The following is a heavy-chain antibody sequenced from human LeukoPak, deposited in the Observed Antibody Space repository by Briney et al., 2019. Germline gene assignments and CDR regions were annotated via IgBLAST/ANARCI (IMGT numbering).Heavy chain of an antibody. CDR3: ARGRYCSSTSCPTKSGGMDV. J-gene: IGHJ6*04. CDR2: INHSGST. CDR1: GGYVSSGDYY. D-gene: IGHD2-2*01. V-gene: IGHV4-39*07. Sequence: SETLSLTCTVSGGYVSSGDYYWGWVRQPPGKGLEWIGEINHSGSTNYNPSLKSRVTISVDTSKNQFSLKLSSVTAADTAVYYCARGRYCSSTSCPTKSGGMDVWGKGTTVTVSS.